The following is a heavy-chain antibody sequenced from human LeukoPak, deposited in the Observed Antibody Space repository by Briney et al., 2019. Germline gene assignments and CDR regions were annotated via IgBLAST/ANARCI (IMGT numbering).Heavy chain of an antibody. CDR3: AKDPRRYSRTGGYFDY. V-gene: IGHV3-23*01. Sequence: AGGSLRLSCAGSGFTFRNYAMSWVRQAPGKGLEWVSAISGAGYNTYYTDSVKGRFTISRDNSKNTLYLQMISLRTEDTAVYYCAKDPRRYSRTGGYFDYWGQGTLVTVSS. D-gene: IGHD6-13*01. J-gene: IGHJ4*02. CDR2: ISGAGYNT. CDR1: GFTFRNYA.